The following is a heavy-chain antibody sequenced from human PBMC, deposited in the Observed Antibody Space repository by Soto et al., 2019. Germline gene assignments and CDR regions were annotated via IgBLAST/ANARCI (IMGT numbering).Heavy chain of an antibody. Sequence: GGSLRLSCAASGFTFRGYGMHWVRQAPGRGLEWVALISYDGSIKYYADSVRGRFTISRDNSKNTLYLQMNSLRAEDTDVYYCANSEYSRYKNIDVWGQGTTVTVSS. D-gene: IGHD5-18*01. CDR1: GFTFRGYG. CDR2: ISYDGSIK. CDR3: ANSEYSRYKNIDV. J-gene: IGHJ6*02. V-gene: IGHV3-30*18.